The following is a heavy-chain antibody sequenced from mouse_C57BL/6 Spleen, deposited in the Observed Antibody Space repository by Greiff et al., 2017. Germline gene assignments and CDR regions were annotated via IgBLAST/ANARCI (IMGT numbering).Heavy chain of an antibody. CDR2: INPNNGGT. D-gene: IGHD3-2*02. J-gene: IGHJ3*01. CDR1: GYTFTDYY. V-gene: IGHV1-26*01. Sequence: EVQLQQSGPELVKPGASVKISCKASGYTFTDYYMNWVKQRPGKSLEWIGDINPNNGGTSYNQKFKGKATLTVDKSSSTAYMELRSLTSEDSAVYYGSALDSSGYGFAYWGQGTLVTVSA. CDR3: SALDSSGYGFAY.